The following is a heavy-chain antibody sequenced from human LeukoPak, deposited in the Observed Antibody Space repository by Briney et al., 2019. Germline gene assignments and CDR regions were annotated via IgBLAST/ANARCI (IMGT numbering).Heavy chain of an antibody. J-gene: IGHJ4*02. V-gene: IGHV1-69*04. Sequence: SVKVSCKASGGTFSSYAISWVRQAPGQGLEWMGRIIPILGIANYAQRFQGRVTITADKSTSTAYMELSSLRSEDTAVYYCAREWELLPYFDYWGQGTLVTVSS. D-gene: IGHD1-26*01. CDR2: IIPILGIA. CDR1: GGTFSSYA. CDR3: AREWELLPYFDY.